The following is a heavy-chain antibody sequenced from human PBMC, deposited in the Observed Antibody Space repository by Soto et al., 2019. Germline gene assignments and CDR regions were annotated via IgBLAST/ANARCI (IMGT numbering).Heavy chain of an antibody. CDR2: INAGNGNT. J-gene: IGHJ4*02. CDR3: ARGDYGDYVDY. CDR1: GYTFTSYA. V-gene: IGHV1-3*01. Sequence: GASVKVSCKASGYTFTSYAMHWVRQAPGQRLEWMGRINAGNGNTKYSQKFQGRVTITRDTSTSTAYMELSSLRYEDTAVYYCARGDYGDYVDYWGQGTLVTVSS. D-gene: IGHD4-17*01.